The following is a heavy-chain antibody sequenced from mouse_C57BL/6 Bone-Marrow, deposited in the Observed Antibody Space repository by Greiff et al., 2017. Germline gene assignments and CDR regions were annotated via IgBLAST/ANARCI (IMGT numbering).Heavy chain of an antibody. V-gene: IGHV1-69*01. CDR1: GYTFTSYW. CDR2: IDPSDSYT. J-gene: IGHJ2*01. D-gene: IGHD2-4*01. Sequence: VQLQQPGAELVMPGASVKLSCKASGYTFTSYWMHWVKQRPGQGLEWIGEIDPSDSYTNYNQKFKGKSTLTVDKSSSTAYMQLSSLTSEDSAVYYCARVIYYDYLYYFDYWGQGTTLTVSS. CDR3: ARVIYYDYLYYFDY.